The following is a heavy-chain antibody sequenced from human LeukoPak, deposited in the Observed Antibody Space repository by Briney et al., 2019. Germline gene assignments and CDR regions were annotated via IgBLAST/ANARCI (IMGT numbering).Heavy chain of an antibody. CDR1: GFTFSSYA. CDR2: ISGSGGST. V-gene: IGHV3-23*01. CDR3: AKASSGYYNYFDY. D-gene: IGHD3-22*01. Sequence: GGSLRLSCAASGFTFSSYAMSWVRQAPGKGLEWVSAISGSGGSTYYADSVKGWFTISRDNSKNTLYLQMNSLRAEDTAVYYCAKASSGYYNYFDYWGQGTLVTVSS. J-gene: IGHJ4*02.